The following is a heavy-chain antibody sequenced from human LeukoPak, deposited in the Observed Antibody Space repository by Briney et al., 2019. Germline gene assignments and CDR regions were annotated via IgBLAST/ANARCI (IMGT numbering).Heavy chain of an antibody. J-gene: IGHJ4*02. D-gene: IGHD2-2*01. CDR3: VRAAPRDCSPASCSLFDT. CDR2: IMIGGDGK. CDR1: GFTFSTYW. Sequence: PGGSLRLSCAASGFTFSTYWMSWVRRAPRKGLEWVSTIMIGGDGKHYADSVKGRFTISRDRSESTLYLQMNGLRADDTAVYYCVRAAPRDCSPASCSLFDTWGQGTLVTVSS. V-gene: IGHV3-23*01.